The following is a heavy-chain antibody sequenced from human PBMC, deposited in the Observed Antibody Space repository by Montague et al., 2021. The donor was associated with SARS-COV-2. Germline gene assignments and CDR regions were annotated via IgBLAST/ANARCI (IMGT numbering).Heavy chain of an antibody. J-gene: IGHJ4*02. V-gene: IGHV4-59*01. CDR1: GGSISGYY. CDR3: ARGTGYDYYFDC. D-gene: IGHD5-12*01. CDR2: IYYNTGTT. Sequence: ETLSLTCSVSGGSISGYYWNWIRQPPGKGLEWIGYIYYNTGTTNYTPSLQSRVTISLDTSKNQFSLNLRPVTAADTALYFCARGTGYDYYFDCWGLGTLVTVSS.